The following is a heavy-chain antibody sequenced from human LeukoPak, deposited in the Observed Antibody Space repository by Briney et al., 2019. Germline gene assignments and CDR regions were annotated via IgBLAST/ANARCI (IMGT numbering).Heavy chain of an antibody. CDR3: AREREVRLRRIFDY. D-gene: IGHD3-10*01. Sequence: GGSLRLSCAASGFTFSSYALHWVRQAPGKGLEWVAVISYDGSNKYFADSVKGRFTISRDNSKNTLYLQMNSLRAEDAAIYYCAREREVRLRRIFDYWGQGTLVTVSS. V-gene: IGHV3-30-3*01. J-gene: IGHJ4*02. CDR1: GFTFSSYA. CDR2: ISYDGSNK.